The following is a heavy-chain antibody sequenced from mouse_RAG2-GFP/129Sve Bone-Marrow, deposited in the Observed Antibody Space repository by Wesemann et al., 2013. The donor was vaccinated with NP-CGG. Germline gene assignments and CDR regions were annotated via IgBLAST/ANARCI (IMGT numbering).Heavy chain of an antibody. Sequence: QVQLQQSGAELARPGASVKLSCKASGYTFTSYWMQWVKQRPGQGLEWIGAIYPGDGDTRYTQKFKGKATLTADKSSSTAYMQLSSLASEDSAVYYCARPLFDYWGQGTTLTVSS. J-gene: IGHJ2*01. CDR1: GYTFTSYW. CDR3: ARPLFDY. V-gene: IGHV1-87*01. CDR2: IYPGDGDT.